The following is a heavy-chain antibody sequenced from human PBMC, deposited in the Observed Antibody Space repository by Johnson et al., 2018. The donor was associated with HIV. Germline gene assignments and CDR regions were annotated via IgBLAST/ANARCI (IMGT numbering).Heavy chain of an antibody. CDR3: ARDRGLWERNGAGAFDI. J-gene: IGHJ3*02. CDR2: ISYDGGDK. V-gene: IGHV3-30*04. CDR1: GFTFSSYA. D-gene: IGHD1-26*01. Sequence: QVQLVESGGGVVQPGRSLRLSCAASGFTFSSYAMHWVRQAPAKGLEWVAIISYDGGDKDYADSVKGRFTISRDSSKNTLYLQMNSLRVEDTAVYYCARDRGLWERNGAGAFDIWGQGTMVTVSS.